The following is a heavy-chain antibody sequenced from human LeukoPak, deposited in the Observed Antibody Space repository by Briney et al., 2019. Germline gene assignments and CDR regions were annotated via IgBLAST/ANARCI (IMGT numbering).Heavy chain of an antibody. D-gene: IGHD5-12*01. V-gene: IGHV4-59*08. Sequence: SETLSLTCTISGDSIRSYYWNWIRRPPGKGLEWIGYIYYTGSTSYNPSLKSRVTISLDTSKSQFSLRLTSVTAADTAVYYCASHGSSGHDPLTWGQGTLVTVSS. J-gene: IGHJ4*01. CDR1: GDSIRSYY. CDR3: ASHGSSGHDPLT. CDR2: IYYTGST.